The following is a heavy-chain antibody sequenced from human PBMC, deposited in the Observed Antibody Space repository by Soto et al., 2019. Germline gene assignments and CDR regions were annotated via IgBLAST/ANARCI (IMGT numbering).Heavy chain of an antibody. V-gene: IGHV3-23*01. J-gene: IGHJ6*02. CDR1: GFTFSSYA. CDR3: AKGNGYSYDVYYYYGMDV. D-gene: IGHD5-18*01. Sequence: PGGSLRLSCAASGFTFSSYAMSWVRQAPGKGLEWVSTISGTGGSTYYADSVKGRFTISRDNSKNTLYLQMNSLRAEDTAVYYCAKGNGYSYDVYYYYGMDVWGQGTTVTSP. CDR2: ISGTGGST.